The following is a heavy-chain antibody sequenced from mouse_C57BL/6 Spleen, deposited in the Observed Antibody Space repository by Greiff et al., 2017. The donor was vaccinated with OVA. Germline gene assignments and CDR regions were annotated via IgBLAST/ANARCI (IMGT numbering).Heavy chain of an antibody. D-gene: IGHD2-3*01. V-gene: IGHV5-6*01. CDR1: GFTFSSYG. Sequence: EVKLQESGGDLVKPGGSLKLSCAASGFTFSSYGMSWVRQTPDKRLEWVATISSGGSYTYYPDSVKGRFTISRDNAKNTLYLQMSSLKSEDTAMYYCARPDGYYSYFDYWGQGTTLTVSS. J-gene: IGHJ2*01. CDR2: ISSGGSYT. CDR3: ARPDGYYSYFDY.